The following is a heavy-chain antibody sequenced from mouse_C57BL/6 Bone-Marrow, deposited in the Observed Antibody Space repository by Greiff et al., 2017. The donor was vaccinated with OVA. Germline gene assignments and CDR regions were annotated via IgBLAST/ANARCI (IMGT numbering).Heavy chain of an antibody. D-gene: IGHD1-1*01. Sequence: DVQLVESGGDLVKPGGSLKLSCAASGFTFSSYGMSWVRQTPDKRLEWVATISSGGSYTYYPDSVKGRFTISRDNAKNTLYLQMSSLKSEDTAMYYCARRDYGSSYENWGQGTTLTVSS. CDR2: ISSGGSYT. V-gene: IGHV5-6*01. J-gene: IGHJ2*01. CDR1: GFTFSSYG. CDR3: ARRDYGSSYEN.